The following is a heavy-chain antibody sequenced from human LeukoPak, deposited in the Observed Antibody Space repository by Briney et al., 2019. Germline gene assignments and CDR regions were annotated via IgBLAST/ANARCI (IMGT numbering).Heavy chain of an antibody. CDR3: AQSLGSGNWIGNWFDP. CDR2: IYYTGRT. CDR1: GGSISSSSHS. D-gene: IGHD1-1*01. Sequence: PSETLSLTCTVSGGSISSSSHSWGWIRQPPGKGLEWTGTIYYTGRTYYNPSLESRLTISVDTSKDQFSLKLTSVTAADTAIYYCAQSLGSGNWIGNWFDPWGQGTLVTVSS. V-gene: IGHV4-39*01. J-gene: IGHJ5*02.